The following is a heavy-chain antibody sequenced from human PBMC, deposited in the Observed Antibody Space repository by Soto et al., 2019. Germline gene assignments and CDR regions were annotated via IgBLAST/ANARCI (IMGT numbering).Heavy chain of an antibody. V-gene: IGHV4-31*03. D-gene: IGHD2-2*01. CDR1: GDSISGGASF. CDR3: AKLSCTSSTCYFPGWFDP. J-gene: IGHJ5*02. CDR2: VYYSGSS. Sequence: SETLSLTCTVSGDSISGGASFWSWIRQPPGKGLEWIANVYYSGSSYYNPSLKSRLTISVDTTKNQYSLQLKSMTAADTAVYYCAKLSCTSSTCYFPGWFDPWGQGTLVTVSS.